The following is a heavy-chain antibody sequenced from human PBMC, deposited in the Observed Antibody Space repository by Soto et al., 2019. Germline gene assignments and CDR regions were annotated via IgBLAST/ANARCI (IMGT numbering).Heavy chain of an antibody. V-gene: IGHV4-31*03. J-gene: IGHJ5*02. CDR1: GGSISSGGYY. CDR2: IYYSGST. Sequence: SETLSLTCTVSGGSISSGGYYWSWIRQHPGKGLEWIGYIYYSGSTYYNPSLKSRVTISEDTSKDQFSLKLSSVTAADTAVYYCARDVVRLGELSLKSHWFDPWGQGTLVTVSS. D-gene: IGHD3-16*02. CDR3: ARDVVRLGELSLKSHWFDP.